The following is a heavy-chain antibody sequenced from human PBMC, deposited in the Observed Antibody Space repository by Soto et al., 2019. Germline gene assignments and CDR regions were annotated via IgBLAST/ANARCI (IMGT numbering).Heavy chain of an antibody. CDR2: INSDGSST. V-gene: IGHV3-74*01. Sequence: EVPLVESGGGLVQPGGSLRLSCAASGFTFSSYWMHWVRQAPGKGLVWVSRINSDGSSTSYANSVKGRFTISRDNAKNTLYLQMNSLRAEDTAVYYCARGGSLNWYFDLWGRGTLVTVSS. CDR3: ARGGSLNWYFDL. J-gene: IGHJ2*01. D-gene: IGHD1-26*01. CDR1: GFTFSSYW.